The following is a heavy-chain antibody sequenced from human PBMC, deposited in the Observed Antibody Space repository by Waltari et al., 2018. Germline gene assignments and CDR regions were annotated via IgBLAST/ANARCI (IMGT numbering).Heavy chain of an antibody. CDR2: ISGSGGST. Sequence: EVQLVESGGGLVQPGGSLRLSCAASGFTFSSYAMSWVSQAPGKGREWVSAISGSGGSTYYADSVKGRFTISRDNSKNTLYLQMNSLRAEDTAVYYCAKEGGPITVIVVEGYYFDYWGQGTLVTVSS. V-gene: IGHV3-23*04. J-gene: IGHJ4*02. D-gene: IGHD3-22*01. CDR3: AKEGGPITVIVVEGYYFDY. CDR1: GFTFSSYA.